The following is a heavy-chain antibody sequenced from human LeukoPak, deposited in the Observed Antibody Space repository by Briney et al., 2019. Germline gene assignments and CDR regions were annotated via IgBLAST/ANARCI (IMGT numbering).Heavy chain of an antibody. V-gene: IGHV1-69*05. CDR1: GGTFSSYA. Sequence: ASVKVSCKASGGTFSSYAISWVRQAPGQGLEWMGGIIPIFGTANYAQKLQGRVTITTDESTSTAYMELSSLRSEDTAVYYCAHLHSANDNEPNDYWGQGTLVTVSS. CDR3: AHLHSANDNEPNDY. CDR2: IIPIFGTA. D-gene: IGHD1-1*01. J-gene: IGHJ4*02.